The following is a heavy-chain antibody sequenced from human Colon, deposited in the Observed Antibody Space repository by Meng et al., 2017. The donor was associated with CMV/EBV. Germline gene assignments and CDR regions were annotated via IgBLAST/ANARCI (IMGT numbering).Heavy chain of an antibody. CDR3: ARDSNLSGLAY. V-gene: IGHV4-4*07. J-gene: IGHJ4*02. CDR2: VYISGNT. D-gene: IGHD3-10*01. Sequence: VQLRGRGPGRGKPSEPLSLPCTVSGASITSYYWSWIRQPAGKGLEWIGRVYISGNTNYNPSLKSRVTMSIDTSKNQLSLNIRSVTAADTAVYYCARDSNLSGLAYWGQGTLVTVSS. CDR1: GASITSYY.